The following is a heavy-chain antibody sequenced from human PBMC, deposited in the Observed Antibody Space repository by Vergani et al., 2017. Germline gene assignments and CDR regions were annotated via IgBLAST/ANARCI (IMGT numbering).Heavy chain of an antibody. Sequence: QVQLVESGGGLVKPGGSLRLSCAASGFTFSDYYMSWIRQAPGKGLEWVSYISSSSSYTNYADSVKGRFTISRNNAKNSLYLQMNSQRAEDTAVYYFARDVVVVAAGPGDGAFDIWGQGTMVTVSS. V-gene: IGHV3-11*05. CDR2: ISSSSSYT. J-gene: IGHJ3*02. D-gene: IGHD2-15*01. CDR3: ARDVVVVAAGPGDGAFDI. CDR1: GFTFSDYY.